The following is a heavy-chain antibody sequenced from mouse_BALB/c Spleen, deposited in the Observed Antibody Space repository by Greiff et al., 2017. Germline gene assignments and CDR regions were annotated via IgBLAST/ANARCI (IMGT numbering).Heavy chain of an antibody. D-gene: IGHD4-1*01. Sequence: EVMLVESGPGLVKPSQSLSLTCTVTGYSITSDYAWNWIRQFPGNKLEWMGYISYSGSTSYNPSLKSRISITRDTSKNQFFLQLNSVTTEDTATYYCARSVTGTFAYWGQGTLVTVSA. CDR2: ISYSGST. CDR3: ARSVTGTFAY. J-gene: IGHJ3*01. CDR1: GYSITSDYA. V-gene: IGHV3-2*02.